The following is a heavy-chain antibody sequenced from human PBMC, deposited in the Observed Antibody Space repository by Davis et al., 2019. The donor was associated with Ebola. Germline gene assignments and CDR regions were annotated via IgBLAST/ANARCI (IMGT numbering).Heavy chain of an antibody. CDR3: AREFKE. V-gene: IGHV4-4*07. CDR2: IYTTGTT. J-gene: IGHJ1*01. CDR1: GTSFSTYY. Sequence: MPSETLSLTCTVSGTSFSTYYWSWIRQPAGKGLKWIGRIYTTGTTNYNPSLKSRVTMSVDTSKNQFSLKLSSVTAADTAVYYCAREFKEWGQGTLVTVSS.